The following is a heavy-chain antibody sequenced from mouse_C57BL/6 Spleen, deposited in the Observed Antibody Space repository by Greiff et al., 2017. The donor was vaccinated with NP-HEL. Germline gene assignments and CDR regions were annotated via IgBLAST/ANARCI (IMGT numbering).Heavy chain of an antibody. CDR2: IHPNSGST. J-gene: IGHJ2*01. Sequence: QVRGKQNGAELVKPGASVKLSCKASGYTFTSYGMHWVKQRPGQGLEWIGMIHPNSGSTNYNEKFKSKATLTVDKSSRTAYMQLSSLTSEDSAVYYCAREGLRSFDYWGQGTTLTVSS. CDR3: AREGLRSFDY. D-gene: IGHD1-1*01. CDR1: GYTFTSYG. V-gene: IGHV1-64*01.